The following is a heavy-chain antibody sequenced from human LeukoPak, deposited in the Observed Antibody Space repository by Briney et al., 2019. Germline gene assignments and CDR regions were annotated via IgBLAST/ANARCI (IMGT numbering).Heavy chain of an antibody. CDR2: VHLSGRT. V-gene: IGHV4-4*02. CDR1: GGSISGTNW. Sequence: SETLSLTCGVSGGSISGTNWWTWVRQPPGEGLEWIGEVHLSGRTNYNPSLESRVTMSVDMSENHISLKLTSVTAADTAVYYCAREGGPYRPLDYSGQGTLVTVSS. CDR3: AREGGPYRPLDY. J-gene: IGHJ4*02.